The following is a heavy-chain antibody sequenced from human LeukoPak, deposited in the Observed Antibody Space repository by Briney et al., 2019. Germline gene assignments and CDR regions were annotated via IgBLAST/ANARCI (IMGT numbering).Heavy chain of an antibody. CDR1: GGSFSGDF. CDR2: INHGGST. CDR3: ARDVYYYDSSGYYLFDY. Sequence: SETLSLTCAVYGGSFSGDFWSWIRQSPGKGLEWIGEINHGGSTTYNPSLQSRVTMSVDTSTNQISLKMTSVTAADTAVYYCARDVYYYDSSGYYLFDYWGQGTLVTVSS. D-gene: IGHD3-22*01. J-gene: IGHJ4*02. V-gene: IGHV4-34*01.